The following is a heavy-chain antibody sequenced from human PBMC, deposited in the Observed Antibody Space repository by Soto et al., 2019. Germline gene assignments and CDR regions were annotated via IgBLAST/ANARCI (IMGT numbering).Heavy chain of an antibody. J-gene: IGHJ4*02. Sequence: EVQLVESGGGLVQPGGSLRLSCAASGFRFSIYSMNWVRQAPGKGLEWSAYITGDTNRIKYADSVKGRFTISRDNAKNSVYLQMKSLRDEDTAVYYCARSVEGHFDYWGQGTVVTVSS. D-gene: IGHD6-19*01. V-gene: IGHV3-48*02. CDR3: ARSVEGHFDY. CDR2: ITGDTNRI. CDR1: GFRFSIYS.